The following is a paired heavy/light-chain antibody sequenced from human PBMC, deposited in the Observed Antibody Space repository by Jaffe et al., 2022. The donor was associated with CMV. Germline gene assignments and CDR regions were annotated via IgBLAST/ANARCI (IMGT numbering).Light chain of an antibody. CDR2: LGS. CDR3: MQALQTLMYT. CDR1: QSLLHSNGYNY. J-gene: IGKJ2*01. Sequence: DIVMTQSPLSLPVTPGEPASISCRSSQSLLHSNGYNYLDWYLQKPGKSPQLLIYLGSNRASGVPDRFSGSGSGTDFTLKISRVEAEDVGVYYCMQALQTLMYTFGQGTKLEIK. V-gene: IGKV2-28*01.
Heavy chain of an antibody. Sequence: EVQLLESGGGLVQPGGSLRLSCAASGFTFSSYAMSWVRQAPGKGLEWVSAISGSGGSTYYADSVKGRFTISRDNSKNTLYLQMNSLRAEDTAVYYCAKPSYCSGGSCYLYYYYGMDVWGQGTTVTVSS. D-gene: IGHD2-15*01. CDR2: ISGSGGST. CDR3: AKPSYCSGGSCYLYYYYGMDV. J-gene: IGHJ6*02. CDR1: GFTFSSYA. V-gene: IGHV3-23*01.